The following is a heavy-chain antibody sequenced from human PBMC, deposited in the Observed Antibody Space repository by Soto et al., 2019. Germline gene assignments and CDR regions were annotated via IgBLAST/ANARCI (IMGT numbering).Heavy chain of an antibody. Sequence: EVQLLESGGGLVQPGGSLRLSCAASGFTFSNYGVTWVRQAPGKGLEWVSTISGSGGSTYYADSVKGRFTISRDNSKNTLYLQMNSLRAEDTAVYYCAKDQGSSWYEKDYWGQGTLVTVFS. CDR1: GFTFSNYG. CDR3: AKDQGSSWYEKDY. J-gene: IGHJ4*02. V-gene: IGHV3-23*01. CDR2: ISGSGGST. D-gene: IGHD6-13*01.